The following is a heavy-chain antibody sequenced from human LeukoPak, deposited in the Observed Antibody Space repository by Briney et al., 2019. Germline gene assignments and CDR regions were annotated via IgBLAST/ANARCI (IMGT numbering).Heavy chain of an antibody. Sequence: PGGSLRLSCAASGFTFSSYSMNWVRQAPGKGMEGVSYISSSSSTIYYADSVKGRFTISRDNAKNSLYLQMNSLRAEDTAVYYCARARDHDPWGQGTLVTVSS. D-gene: IGHD2-21*02. CDR1: GFTFSSYS. J-gene: IGHJ5*02. CDR2: ISSSSSTI. V-gene: IGHV3-48*01. CDR3: ARARDHDP.